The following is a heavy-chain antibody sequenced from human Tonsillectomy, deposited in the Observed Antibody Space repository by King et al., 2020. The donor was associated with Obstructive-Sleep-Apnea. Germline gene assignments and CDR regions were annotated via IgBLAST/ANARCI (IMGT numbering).Heavy chain of an antibody. Sequence: VQLVESGAEVQKPGASVLVSCKASGYTFTDYYMHWVRQAPGQGLDGMGWINPTSGGTNYPQKFQGRVSLTRDTSNNTGYMELSRLRSDDTAVYYCARGGDRNYFDFWGQGTLVTVSS. CDR3: ARGGDRNYFDF. J-gene: IGHJ4*02. D-gene: IGHD2-21*01. CDR2: INPTSGGT. CDR1: GYTFTDYY. V-gene: IGHV1-2*02.